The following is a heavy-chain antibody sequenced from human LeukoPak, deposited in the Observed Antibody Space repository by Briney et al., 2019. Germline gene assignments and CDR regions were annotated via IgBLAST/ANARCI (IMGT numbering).Heavy chain of an antibody. CDR1: GGSISSSNW. CDR2: IYFSGST. D-gene: IGHD3-22*01. CDR3: VRATFYYDGSGYRTFDY. V-gene: IGHV4-4*02. Sequence: PSGTLSLTCAVSGGSISSSNWWTWVRQPPGKGLVWIGEIYFSGSTNYSPSLKSRVTISVDKSKNQFSLKLSSVTAADTAVYYCVRATFYYDGSGYRTFDYWGQGTLVTVSS. J-gene: IGHJ4*02.